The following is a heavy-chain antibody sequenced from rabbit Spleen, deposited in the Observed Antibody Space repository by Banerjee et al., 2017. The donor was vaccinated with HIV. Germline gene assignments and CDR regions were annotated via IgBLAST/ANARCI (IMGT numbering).Heavy chain of an antibody. D-gene: IGHD8-1*01. Sequence: QEQLEESGGDLVKPGASLTLTCTASGFSFSNSYVMCWVRQAPGKGLEWIGCIEAVGSPNTYRARWAKGRFTISRTSSTTVTLQMTSLTAADTATYFCARDAGTSFSTYGMDLWGPGTLVTVS. J-gene: IGHJ6*01. CDR2: IEAVGSPNT. CDR3: ARDAGTSFSTYGMDL. CDR1: GFSFSNSYV. V-gene: IGHV1S45*01.